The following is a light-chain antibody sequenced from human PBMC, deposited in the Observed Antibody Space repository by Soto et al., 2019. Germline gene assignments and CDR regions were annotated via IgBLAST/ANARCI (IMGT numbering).Light chain of an antibody. Sequence: NFMLTQPHSVSESPGKTVTISCTRSSGRIASSFVQWYQQRPGSAPTTVIYEDNQRPSGVPDRFSASIDSSSNSASLTISGLKTEDEADYYCQSYDADFVIFGGGTKLTVL. CDR2: EDN. CDR1: SGRIASSF. CDR3: QSYDADFVI. J-gene: IGLJ2*01. V-gene: IGLV6-57*04.